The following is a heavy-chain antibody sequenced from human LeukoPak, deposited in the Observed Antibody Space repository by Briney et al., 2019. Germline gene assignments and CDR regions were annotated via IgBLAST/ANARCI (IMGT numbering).Heavy chain of an antibody. J-gene: IGHJ4*02. Sequence: GGSLRLSCAASGFILSSYAIHWVRQAPGKGLEWVAVISYDGSKKYYADSVKGRFTISRDNSKSTLWLQMNSLRAEDTAVYHCARDKTGSYSVDYWGQGTLVSVSS. CDR1: GFILSSYA. CDR3: ARDKTGSYSVDY. V-gene: IGHV3-30-3*01. CDR2: ISYDGSKK. D-gene: IGHD1-26*01.